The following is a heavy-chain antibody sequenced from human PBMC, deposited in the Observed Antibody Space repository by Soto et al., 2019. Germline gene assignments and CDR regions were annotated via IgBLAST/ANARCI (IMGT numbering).Heavy chain of an antibody. CDR2: IIPILGIA. CDR3: GGGDITMVRGVKAPPDNGMDV. Sequence: QVQLVQSGAEVKKPGSSVKVSCKASGGTFSSYTISWVRQAPGQGLEWMGRIIPILGIANYAQKFQGRVTITADKSTSTAYMGLSSLRSEDTAVYYCGGGDITMVRGVKAPPDNGMDVWGQGTTVTVSS. D-gene: IGHD3-10*01. J-gene: IGHJ6*02. CDR1: GGTFSSYT. V-gene: IGHV1-69*02.